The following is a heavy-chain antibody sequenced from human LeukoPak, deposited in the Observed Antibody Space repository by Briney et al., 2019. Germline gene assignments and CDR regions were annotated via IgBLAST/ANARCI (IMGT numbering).Heavy chain of an antibody. CDR1: GFGFSTYW. D-gene: IGHD5-18*01. V-gene: IGHV3-7*01. CDR2: IMRDGSEK. Sequence: GGSLRLSCAASGFGFSTYWMNWVRQPPGKGLEWVANIMRDGSEKYYVDSVKGRFTISRDNAKNSLYLQMNSLRAEDTAVYYCARDPSRGYSYGYADYWGQGSLVIVSS. CDR3: ARDPSRGYSYGYADY. J-gene: IGHJ4*02.